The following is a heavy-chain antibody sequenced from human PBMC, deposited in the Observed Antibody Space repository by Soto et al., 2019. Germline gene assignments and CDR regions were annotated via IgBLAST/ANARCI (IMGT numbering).Heavy chain of an antibody. CDR2: IKQDGSEK. J-gene: IGHJ4*02. V-gene: IGHV3-7*03. D-gene: IGHD4-4*01. CDR3: AREVDYSNYGYYFDY. CDR1: GFTFSSYW. Sequence: GGSLRLSCAASGFTFSSYWMSWVRQAPGKGLEWVANIKQDGSEKYYVDSVKGRFTISRDNAKNSLYLQMNSLRAEDTAVYYCAREVDYSNYGYYFDYWGQGTLVTVSS.